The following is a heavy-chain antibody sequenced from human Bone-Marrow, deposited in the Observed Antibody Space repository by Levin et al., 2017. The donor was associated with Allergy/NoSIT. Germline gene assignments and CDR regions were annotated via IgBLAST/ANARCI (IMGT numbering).Heavy chain of an antibody. CDR2: IYPDDGDT. V-gene: IGHV5-51*01. D-gene: IGHD2-15*01. Sequence: GESLKISCQTSGYSFTSFWIGWVRQMPGKGLEWMGIIYPDDGDTRYSPSFQGHVAVTADKSTHTAYLQWSSLKASDTAKYYCARRVALVAATGPSYAFDVWGQGTMVTVSS. CDR1: GYSFTSFW. CDR3: ARRVALVAATGPSYAFDV. J-gene: IGHJ3*01.